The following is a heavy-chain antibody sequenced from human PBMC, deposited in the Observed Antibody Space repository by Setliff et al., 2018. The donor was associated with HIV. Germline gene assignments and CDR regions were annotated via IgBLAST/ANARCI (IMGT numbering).Heavy chain of an antibody. D-gene: IGHD6-13*01. Sequence: SLRLACATSGFTFDRYSIIWVLQAPGKGLEWVSYIIWYEGSNKYYADSVTGRFTISRDNSKNTLYLQMNSLRAEDTAVYYCAKVSIWCGTGAFDIWGQGTMVTVSS. CDR2: IWYEGSNK. CDR3: AKVSIWCGTGAFDI. CDR1: GFTFDRYS. V-gene: IGHV3-30*02. J-gene: IGHJ3*02.